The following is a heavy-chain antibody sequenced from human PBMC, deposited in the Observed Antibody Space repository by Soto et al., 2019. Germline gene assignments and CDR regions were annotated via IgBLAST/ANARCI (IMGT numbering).Heavy chain of an antibody. CDR2: IYYSGST. D-gene: IGHD3-22*01. Sequence: SETLSLTCTVSSGSISSYYWSWIRQPPGKGLEWIGYIYYSGSTNYNPSLKSRVTISVDTSKNQFSLKLSSVTAADTAVYYCAIVRDSHDSRSPFDYWGQGSLVPVAS. CDR3: AIVRDSHDSRSPFDY. CDR1: SGSISSYY. J-gene: IGHJ4*02. V-gene: IGHV4-59*01.